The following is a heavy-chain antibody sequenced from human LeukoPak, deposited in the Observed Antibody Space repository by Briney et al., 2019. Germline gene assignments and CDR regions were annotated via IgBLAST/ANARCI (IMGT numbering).Heavy chain of an antibody. CDR2: IIPIFGTA. CDR1: GYTFTSYG. D-gene: IGHD6-19*01. Sequence: RRASVKVSCKTSGYTFTSYGVSWVRQAPGQGLEWMGGIIPIFGTANYAQKFQGRVTITADKSTSTAYMELSSLRSEDTAVYYCARGASYSSGWYDYWGQGTLVTVSS. J-gene: IGHJ4*02. V-gene: IGHV1-69*06. CDR3: ARGASYSSGWYDY.